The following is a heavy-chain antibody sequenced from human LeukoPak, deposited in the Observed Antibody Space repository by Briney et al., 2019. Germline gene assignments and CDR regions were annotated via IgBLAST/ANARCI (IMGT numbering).Heavy chain of an antibody. CDR3: ARRSFYGDYEDY. J-gene: IGHJ4*02. Sequence: ASVKVSCKASGHTFTGYYMHWVRQAPGQGLEWMGWINANSGDTNYAQKFQGRVTMTRDTSISTAYMELSRLRSDDTAVYYCARRSFYGDYEDYWGQGTLVTVSS. CDR2: INANSGDT. V-gene: IGHV1-2*02. CDR1: GHTFTGYY. D-gene: IGHD4-17*01.